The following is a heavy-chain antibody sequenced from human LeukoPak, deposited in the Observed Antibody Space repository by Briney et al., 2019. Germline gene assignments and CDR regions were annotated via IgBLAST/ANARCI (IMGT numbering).Heavy chain of an antibody. J-gene: IGHJ4*02. CDR3: AEVSRSTRLVAY. Sequence: SETLSLTCAVYGGSFSGYYWSWIRQPPGKGLEWIGEINHSGSTNYNPSLKSRVTISVDTSKNQFSLKLSSVTAADTAMYYCAEVSRSTRLVAYWGQGTPVTVSS. CDR2: INHSGST. D-gene: IGHD2/OR15-2a*01. CDR1: GGSFSGYY. V-gene: IGHV4-34*01.